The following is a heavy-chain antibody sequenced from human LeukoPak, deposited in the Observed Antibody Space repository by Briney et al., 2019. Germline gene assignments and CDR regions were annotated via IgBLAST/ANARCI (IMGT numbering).Heavy chain of an antibody. CDR3: ATSWILMVTGAFDI. Sequence: PGGSLRLSCAASGFIVRSSYMSWVRQAPGKGLEWVSVIYSGGSPDYADSVKGRFTISRDNSKNTLYLQMNSLRAEDTAVYYCATSWILMVTGAFDIWGQGTMVTVSS. J-gene: IGHJ3*02. CDR2: IYSGGSP. CDR1: GFIVRSSY. D-gene: IGHD5-18*01. V-gene: IGHV3-53*01.